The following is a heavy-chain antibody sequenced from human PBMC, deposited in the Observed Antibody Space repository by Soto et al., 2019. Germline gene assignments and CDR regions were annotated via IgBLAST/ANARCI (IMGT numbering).Heavy chain of an antibody. J-gene: IGHJ6*02. Sequence: QVQLVESGGALVKPGESLRLSCAASGFTFSDYNMGWIRQAPGKGLERISYISYSASTVYYADSVKGRSTISRDNAKNSLFLQMNSLRAEDTAVYYCARDSRRGHVWGQGTTVTVSS. CDR2: ISYSASTV. CDR1: GFTFSDYN. CDR3: ARDSRRGHV. V-gene: IGHV3-11*01. D-gene: IGHD3-10*01.